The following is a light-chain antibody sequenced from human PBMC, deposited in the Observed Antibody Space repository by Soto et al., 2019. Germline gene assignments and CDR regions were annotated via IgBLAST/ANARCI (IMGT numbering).Light chain of an antibody. CDR1: SSNIGAGYA. CDR3: QSYDNSHDWDVI. V-gene: IGLV1-40*01. Sequence: QSVLTQPPSVSGDPGQRVTISCTGSSSNIGAGYAVHWYQQLPGTAPKLLISDNTNRPSGVPDRFSASKSGTTASLAITGLQAEDEAEYYCQSYDNSHDWDVIFGGGTKLTVL. CDR2: DNT. J-gene: IGLJ2*01.